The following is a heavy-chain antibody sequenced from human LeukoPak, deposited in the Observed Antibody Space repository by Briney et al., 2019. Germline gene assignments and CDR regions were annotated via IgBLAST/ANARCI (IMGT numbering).Heavy chain of an antibody. CDR2: ISSSGST. V-gene: IGHV4-61*02. Sequence: SSQTLSLTCTVSGDSISSGDYYWSWIRQPAGKGLEWIGRISSSGSTNYNPSLKSRVTISVDTSKNQFSLKLSSVTAADTAVYYCARGQPPHTYYDIFYMGVWGKGTTVTVSS. CDR3: ARGQPPHTYYDIFYMGV. J-gene: IGHJ6*03. CDR1: GDSISSGDYY. D-gene: IGHD3-9*01.